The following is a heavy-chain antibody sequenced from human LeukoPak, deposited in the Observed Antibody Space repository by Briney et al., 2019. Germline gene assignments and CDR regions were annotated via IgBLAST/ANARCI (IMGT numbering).Heavy chain of an antibody. CDR1: GYSFTSYW. V-gene: IGHV5-51*01. D-gene: IGHD4-17*01. Sequence: GESLKISCKGSGYSFTSYWIGWVRQMPGKGLEWMGTIYPGDSDTRYSPSFQGQVTISADKSISTAYLQWSSLKASDTAMYYCTRSSQGALNYGDPLFDYWGQGTLVTVSS. CDR3: TRSSQGALNYGDPLFDY. CDR2: IYPGDSDT. J-gene: IGHJ4*02.